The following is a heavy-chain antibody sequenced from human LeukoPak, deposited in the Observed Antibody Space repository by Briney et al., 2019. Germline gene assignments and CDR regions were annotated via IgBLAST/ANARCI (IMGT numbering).Heavy chain of an antibody. CDR2: IYHSGST. Sequence: SETLSLTCTVSGGSISSSGYYWGWIRQPPGKGLEWIGYIYHSGSTYYNPSLKSRVTISVDRSKNQFSLKLSSVTAADTAVYYCARGGYDILTGLTHWYLDLWGRGTLVTVSS. V-gene: IGHV4-30-2*01. D-gene: IGHD3-9*01. CDR3: ARGGYDILTGLTHWYLDL. CDR1: GGSISSSGYY. J-gene: IGHJ2*01.